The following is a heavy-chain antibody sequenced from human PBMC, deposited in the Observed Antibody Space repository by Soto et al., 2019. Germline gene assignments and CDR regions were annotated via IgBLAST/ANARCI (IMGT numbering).Heavy chain of an antibody. CDR2: VYYRGNT. V-gene: IGHV4-59*01. Sequence: LSLTCTVSGGSISSYYWTWIRQPPGKGLEWIGNVYYRGNTNYNPSLRSRVTISMDTSNNEFSLSLISMTAADTAVYYCAAGGFLHWFGPWGQGTLVTVPQ. D-gene: IGHD3-16*01. CDR3: AAGGFLHWFGP. CDR1: GGSISSYY. J-gene: IGHJ5*02.